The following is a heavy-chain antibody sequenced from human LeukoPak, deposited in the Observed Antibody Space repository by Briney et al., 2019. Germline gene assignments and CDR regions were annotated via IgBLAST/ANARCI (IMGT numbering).Heavy chain of an antibody. CDR2: IYYSGST. V-gene: IGHV4-39*07. CDR3: ARDLEYYDILTGPYFDY. Sequence: PSETLSLTCTVSGGSLSSSSYYWGWIRQPPGKGLEWIGSIYYSGSTYYNPSLKSRVTISVDTSKNQFSLKLSSVTAADTAVYYRARDLEYYDILTGPYFDYWGQGTLVTVSS. J-gene: IGHJ4*02. D-gene: IGHD3-9*01. CDR1: GGSLSSSSYY.